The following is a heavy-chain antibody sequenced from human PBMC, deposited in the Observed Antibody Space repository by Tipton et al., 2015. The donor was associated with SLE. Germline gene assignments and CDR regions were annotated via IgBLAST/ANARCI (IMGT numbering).Heavy chain of an antibody. CDR2: ISHSGIT. CDR1: GASFSGYY. D-gene: IGHD3-10*01. V-gene: IGHV4-34*01. Sequence: TLSLTCAVYGASFSGYYWNWIRQPPGKGLEWIGEISHSGITNYNPSLKSRLTMSVDTSKKQFSLKLSSVTAADTAVYYCARHRGYTQPRLDYWGQGTLVTVSS. J-gene: IGHJ4*02. CDR3: ARHRGYTQPRLDY.